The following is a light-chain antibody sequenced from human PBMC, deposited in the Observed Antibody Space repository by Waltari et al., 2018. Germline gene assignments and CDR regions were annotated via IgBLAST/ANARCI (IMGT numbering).Light chain of an antibody. CDR3: QQYYNTPLT. CDR2: WAS. Sequence: DIVMTQSPESLAVSLGERAPISCKTSESVLYSSNNKNHCAWYQQKPGQPPRLLLYWASTRESGVPDRFIGSGSETDFTLTVTSLQAEDVAVYYCQQYYNTPLTFGGGTKVGVK. J-gene: IGKJ4*01. V-gene: IGKV4-1*01. CDR1: ESVLYSSNNKNH.